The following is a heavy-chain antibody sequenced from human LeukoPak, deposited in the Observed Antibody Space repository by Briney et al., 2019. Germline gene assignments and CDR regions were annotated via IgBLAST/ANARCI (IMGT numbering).Heavy chain of an antibody. V-gene: IGHV4-4*07. CDR3: ARDPNMVRGVRWAFDI. CDR1: GGSISSYY. J-gene: IGHJ3*02. CDR2: IYTSGST. Sequence: SETLSLTCTVSGGSISSYYWSWIRQPAGKGLEWIGRIYTSGSTNYNPSLKSRVTMSVDTSKNQFSLKLSSVTAADTAVYYCARDPNMVRGVRWAFDISGQGTMVTVSS. D-gene: IGHD3-10*01.